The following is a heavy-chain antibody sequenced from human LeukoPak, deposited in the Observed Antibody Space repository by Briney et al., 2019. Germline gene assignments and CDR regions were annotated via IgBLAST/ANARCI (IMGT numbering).Heavy chain of an antibody. V-gene: IGHV3-33*01. CDR2: IWYDGGNK. CDR1: GFTFSSYG. CDR3: ARDAPPYAFDI. J-gene: IGHJ3*02. Sequence: GRSLRLSCAASGFTFSSYGMHWVRQAPGKGLEWVAVIWYDGGNKYYADSVKGRFTISRDNSKNTLYLQMNSLRAEDTAVYYCARDAPPYAFDIWGQGTMVTVSS.